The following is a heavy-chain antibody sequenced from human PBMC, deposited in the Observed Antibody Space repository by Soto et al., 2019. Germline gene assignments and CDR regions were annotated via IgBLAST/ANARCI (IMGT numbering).Heavy chain of an antibody. V-gene: IGHV4-59*08. D-gene: IGHD3-22*01. CDR2: IYYSGST. J-gene: IGHJ2*01. Sequence: SETLSLTCTVSGGSISSYYWSWIRQPPGKGLEWIGYIYYSGSTNYNPSLKSRVTISVDTSKNQFSLKLSSVTAADTAVYYCAGPFGSDYYDSSGYPDWYFDLWGRGTLVTVS. CDR1: GGSISSYY. CDR3: AGPFGSDYYDSSGYPDWYFDL.